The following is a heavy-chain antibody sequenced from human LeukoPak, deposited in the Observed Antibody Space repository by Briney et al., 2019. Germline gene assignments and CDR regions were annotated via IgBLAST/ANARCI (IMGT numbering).Heavy chain of an antibody. D-gene: IGHD1-26*01. Sequence: PGGSLRLSCAASGFTFSDYYMSWIRQAPGKGLEWVSYISSSGSTIYYADSVKGRFTISRDNAKNSLYLQMNSLRAEDTAVYYCAGYIVGATANWFDPWGQGTLVTVSS. CDR1: GFTFSDYY. CDR2: ISSSGSTI. CDR3: AGYIVGATANWFDP. J-gene: IGHJ5*02. V-gene: IGHV3-11*01.